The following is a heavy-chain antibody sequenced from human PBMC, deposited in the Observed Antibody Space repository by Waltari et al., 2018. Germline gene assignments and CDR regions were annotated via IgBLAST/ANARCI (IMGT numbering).Heavy chain of an antibody. CDR3: ATARPTYYYGSGSYYSFDY. V-gene: IGHV1-69-2*01. CDR2: VDPEDGET. Sequence: EVQLVQSGAEVKKPGATVKISCKASGYTFTDYYMHWVQQAPGKGLEWMGRVDPEDGETIYAEKFQGRVTITADTSTDTAYMELSSLRSEDTAVYYCATARPTYYYGSGSYYSFDYRGQGTLVTVSS. J-gene: IGHJ4*02. CDR1: GYTFTDYY. D-gene: IGHD3-10*01.